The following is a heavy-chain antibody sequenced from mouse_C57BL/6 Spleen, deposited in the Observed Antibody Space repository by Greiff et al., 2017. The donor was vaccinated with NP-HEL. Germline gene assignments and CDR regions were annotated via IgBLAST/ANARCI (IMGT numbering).Heavy chain of an antibody. J-gene: IGHJ1*03. CDR3: ARHGGYDGGFDV. V-gene: IGHV5-2*01. CDR1: EYEFPSHD. CDR2: INSDGGST. D-gene: IGHD2-2*01. Sequence: EVHLVESGGGLVQPGESLKLSCESNEYEFPSHDMSWVRKTPEKRLELVAAINSDGGSTYYPDTMERRFIISRDNTKQTLYLQMSSLRSEDTALDYCARHGGYDGGFDVWGTGTTVTVSS.